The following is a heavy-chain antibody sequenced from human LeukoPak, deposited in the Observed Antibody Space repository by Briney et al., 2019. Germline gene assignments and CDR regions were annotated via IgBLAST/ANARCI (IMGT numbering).Heavy chain of an antibody. D-gene: IGHD3/OR15-3a*01. J-gene: IGHJ4*02. CDR3: ARGTHFDY. CDR2: ISYDGSNK. Sequence: GGSLRLSWAASGFTFSSYAMHWVRQAPGKGLEWVAVISYDGSNKYYADSVKGRFTISRDNSKNTLYLQMNSLRAEDTAVYYCARGTHFDYWGQGTLVTVSS. V-gene: IGHV3-30*04. CDR1: GFTFSSYA.